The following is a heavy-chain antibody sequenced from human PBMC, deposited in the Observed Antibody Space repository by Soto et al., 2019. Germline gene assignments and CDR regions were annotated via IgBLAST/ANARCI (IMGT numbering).Heavy chain of an antibody. J-gene: IGHJ4*02. V-gene: IGHV4-31*03. CDR3: ARATYYYDSSGYSDRVLDY. D-gene: IGHD3-22*01. CDR1: DGSISSGGYY. Sequence: QVQLQESGPGLVKPSQTLSLTCTVSDGSISSGGYYWSWIRQHPGKGREWIGYIFYSGNTYYTPSLKSRVTISVDTSKNQFSLKLSSVTAADTAVYYCARATYYYDSSGYSDRVLDYWGQGTLVTVSS. CDR2: IFYSGNT.